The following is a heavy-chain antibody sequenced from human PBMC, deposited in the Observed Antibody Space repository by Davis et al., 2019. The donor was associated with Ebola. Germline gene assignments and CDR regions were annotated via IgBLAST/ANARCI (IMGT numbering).Heavy chain of an antibody. J-gene: IGHJ4*02. D-gene: IGHD6-19*01. V-gene: IGHV7-4-1*02. Sequence: AASVTVSCMASGYTFTRYAMNWVRQATGQGLDWMGWINTNTGNPTYAQGFTGRFVFSLDTSVSTAYLQISSLKAEDTAVYYCAKRGSSGWSFYYFDYWGQGTLVTVSS. CDR3: AKRGSSGWSFYYFDY. CDR1: GYTFTRYA. CDR2: INTNTGNP.